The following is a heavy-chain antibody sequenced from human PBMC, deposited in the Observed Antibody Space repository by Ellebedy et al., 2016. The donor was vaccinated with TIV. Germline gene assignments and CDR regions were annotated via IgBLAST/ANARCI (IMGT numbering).Heavy chain of an antibody. CDR3: VRSTGPLDY. D-gene: IGHD1-14*01. V-gene: IGHV3-48*01. Sequence: GESLKISCAASGFSFSIYSMNWVRQAPGKGLEWVSHISNSGSIYYTDSVKGRFTISRDNVKASLFLQMNSLRVEDTAVFYCVRSTGPLDYWGQGTLVTVSS. J-gene: IGHJ4*02. CDR1: GFSFSIYS. CDR2: ISNSGSI.